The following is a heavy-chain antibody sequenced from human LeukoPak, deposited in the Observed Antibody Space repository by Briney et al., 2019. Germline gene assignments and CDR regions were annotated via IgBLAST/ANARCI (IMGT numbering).Heavy chain of an antibody. D-gene: IGHD6-13*01. J-gene: IGHJ4*02. Sequence: PGGSLRLSCAASGFTFSSYAMHWVRQAPGKGLEWVAVISYDGSNKYYADSVKGRFTISRDNSKNTLYLQMSSLRAEDTAVYYCAREQQLNDWGQGTLVTVSS. CDR2: ISYDGSNK. CDR3: AREQQLND. CDR1: GFTFSSYA. V-gene: IGHV3-30-3*01.